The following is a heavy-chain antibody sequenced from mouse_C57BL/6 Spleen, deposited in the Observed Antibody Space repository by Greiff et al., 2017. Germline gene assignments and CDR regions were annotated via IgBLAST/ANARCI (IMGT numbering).Heavy chain of an antibody. D-gene: IGHD1-1*01. J-gene: IGHJ3*01. CDR2: INPGSGGT. V-gene: IGHV1-54*01. CDR3: ARGDYGSSYWFAY. Sequence: QVQLQQSGAELVRPGTSVKVSCKASGYAFTNYLIEWVKQRPGQGLEWIGVINPGSGGTNYNEKFKGKATLTADKSSSIAYMQLSSLTSEDSAVYFCARGDYGSSYWFAYWGQGTLVTVSA. CDR1: GYAFTNYL.